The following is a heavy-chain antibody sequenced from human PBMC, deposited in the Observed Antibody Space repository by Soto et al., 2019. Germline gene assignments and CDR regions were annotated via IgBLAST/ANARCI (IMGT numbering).Heavy chain of an antibody. V-gene: IGHV3-30*02. CDR3: AKSVYNWNDGFFDY. J-gene: IGHJ4*02. D-gene: IGHD1-1*01. Sequence: DSVKGRFTISRDNSKNTLYMQMNSLRAEDTAVYYCAKSVYNWNDGFFDYWGQGTLVTVSS.